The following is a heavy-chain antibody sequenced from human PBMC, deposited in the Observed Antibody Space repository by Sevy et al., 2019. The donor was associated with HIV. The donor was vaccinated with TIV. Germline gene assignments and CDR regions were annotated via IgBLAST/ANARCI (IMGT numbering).Heavy chain of an antibody. CDR3: ARGKVRRFSYSWQGFDP. J-gene: IGHJ5*02. D-gene: IGHD6-13*01. V-gene: IGHV3-20*01. Sequence: GGYLRLSCAASGFTFDDYGMSWVRQAPGKGLEWVSGINWNGGGIGYADSVKGAFTISRDNSKNSQYLQMNSLRAEDTALYQCARGKVRRFSYSWQGFDPWGQGTLVLVSS. CDR2: INWNGGGI. CDR1: GFTFDDYG.